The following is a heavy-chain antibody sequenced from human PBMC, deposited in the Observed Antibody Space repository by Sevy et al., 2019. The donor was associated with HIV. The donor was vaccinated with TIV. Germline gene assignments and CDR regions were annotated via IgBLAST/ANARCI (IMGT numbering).Heavy chain of an antibody. CDR3: ARDAAPAATDYFDY. D-gene: IGHD2-15*01. CDR2: ISYDGSNK. Sequence: GGSLRLSCAASGFTFSSYAMHWVRQAPGKGLEWVAVISYDGSNKYYADSVKGRFTIYSDNSKNTLYLQMNSLRAEDTAVYYCARDAAPAATDYFDYWGQGTLVTVSS. V-gene: IGHV3-30-3*01. CDR1: GFTFSSYA. J-gene: IGHJ4*02.